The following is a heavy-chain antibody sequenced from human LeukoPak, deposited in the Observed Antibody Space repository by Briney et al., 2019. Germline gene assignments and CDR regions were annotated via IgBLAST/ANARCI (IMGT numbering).Heavy chain of an antibody. D-gene: IGHD3-10*01. CDR3: ARVEGKWFDP. CDR2: ISAYNGNT. Sequence: GASXKVSCKASGYTFTSYGISWVRQAPGQGLEWMGWISAYNGNTNYAQKLQGRVTITTDTSPSTAYMELRSLRSDDTAVYYCARVEGKWFDPWGQGTLVTVSS. J-gene: IGHJ5*02. V-gene: IGHV1-18*01. CDR1: GYTFTSYG.